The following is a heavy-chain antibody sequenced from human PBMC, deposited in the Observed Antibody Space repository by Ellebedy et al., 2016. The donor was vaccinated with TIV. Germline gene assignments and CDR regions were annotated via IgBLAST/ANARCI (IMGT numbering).Heavy chain of an antibody. CDR3: ARRAGTGYYGMDV. Sequence: GGSLRLSCKGSGYSFTSYWIGWVRQMPGKGLEWMGIIYPGDSDTRYSPSFQGQVTISADKSISAAYLQWSSLKASDTAMYDCARRAGTGYYGMDVWGQGTTVTVSS. CDR1: GYSFTSYW. CDR2: IYPGDSDT. D-gene: IGHD6-19*01. V-gene: IGHV5-51*01. J-gene: IGHJ6*02.